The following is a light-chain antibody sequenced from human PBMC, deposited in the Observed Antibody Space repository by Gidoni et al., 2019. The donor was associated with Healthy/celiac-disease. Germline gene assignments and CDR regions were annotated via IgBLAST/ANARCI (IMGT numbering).Light chain of an antibody. Sequence: GDRVTITCQASQRISSWLAWYQQKPGKAPKLLIYDASSLESGVPSRFSGSGSGTEFTLTISSLQPDDFATYYCQQYNSYPATFGQGTKVEIK. J-gene: IGKJ1*01. CDR2: DAS. V-gene: IGKV1-5*01. CDR3: QQYNSYPAT. CDR1: QRISSW.